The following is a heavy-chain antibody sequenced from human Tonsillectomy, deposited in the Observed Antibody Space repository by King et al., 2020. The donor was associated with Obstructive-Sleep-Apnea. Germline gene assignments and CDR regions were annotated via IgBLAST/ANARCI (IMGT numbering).Heavy chain of an antibody. Sequence: QLQESGPGLVKPSETLSLTCTVSGGSISSYYWSWIRQPAGKGLEWIGRIYTIGSTNYNPSLKSRVTMSVDTSKNQFSLKLSAVTATDTAVYYCAREPYIAAALYYFDYWGQGTLVTVSS. V-gene: IGHV4-4*07. J-gene: IGHJ4*02. D-gene: IGHD6-13*01. CDR2: IYTIGST. CDR1: GGSISSYY. CDR3: AREPYIAAALYYFDY.